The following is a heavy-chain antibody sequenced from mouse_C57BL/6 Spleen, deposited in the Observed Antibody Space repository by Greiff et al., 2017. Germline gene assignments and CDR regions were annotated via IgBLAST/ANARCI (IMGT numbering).Heavy chain of an antibody. CDR1: GYTFTSYG. V-gene: IGHV1-81*01. D-gene: IGHD1-1*01. CDR3: ARHYGSGSYWYFDV. Sequence: QVQLKQSGAELARPGASVKLSCKASGYTFTSYGISWVKQRTGQGLEWIGEIYPRSGNTYYNEKFKGKATLTADKSSSTAYMELRSLTSEDSAVYFCARHYGSGSYWYFDVWGTGTTVTVSS. CDR2: IYPRSGNT. J-gene: IGHJ1*03.